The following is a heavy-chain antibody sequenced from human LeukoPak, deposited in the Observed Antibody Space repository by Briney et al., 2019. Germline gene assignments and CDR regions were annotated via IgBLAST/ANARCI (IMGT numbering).Heavy chain of an antibody. CDR3: AKGGTVTTTGGAFDT. CDR1: GFTFSSYA. D-gene: IGHD4-17*01. Sequence: GGSLRLSCAASGFTFSSYAMHWVRQAPGKGLEWVAVISYDGSNKYYADSVKGRFTISRDNSKNTLYLQMNSLRAEDTAVYYCAKGGTVTTTGGAFDTWGQGTMVTVPS. J-gene: IGHJ3*02. V-gene: IGHV3-30-3*01. CDR2: ISYDGSNK.